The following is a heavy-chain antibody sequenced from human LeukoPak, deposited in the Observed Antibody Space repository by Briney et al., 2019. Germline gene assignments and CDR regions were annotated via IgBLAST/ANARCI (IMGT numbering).Heavy chain of an antibody. Sequence: SETLSLTCTVSGDSISSSTYYWAWIRQPTGKGLEWLGTIYYSGSTYYNPSLKSRVTISVGTSKNQFSLRLGSVTAAGTAVYYCARPVMITFGGVFATDVGGYWYFDLWGRGTLVTVSS. CDR2: IYYSGST. J-gene: IGHJ2*01. CDR3: ARPVMITFGGVFATDVGGYWYFDL. V-gene: IGHV4-39*01. D-gene: IGHD3-16*02. CDR1: GDSISSSTYY.